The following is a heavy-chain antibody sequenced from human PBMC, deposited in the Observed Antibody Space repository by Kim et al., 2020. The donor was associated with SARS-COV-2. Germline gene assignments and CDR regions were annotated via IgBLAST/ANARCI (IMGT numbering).Heavy chain of an antibody. CDR3: VKVRDDITWSLDI. V-gene: IGHV3-15*01. Sequence: GGSLRLSCAASGFDFIAAWMTWVRQAPGRGLEWVGRIKSRGGGGTTDFATPVKGRFTISRDDSENTVDLQMNALKTEDTAVYYCVKVRDDITWSLDIWGQGTVVTVSS. J-gene: IGHJ4*02. CDR2: IKSRGGGGTT. CDR1: GFDFIAAW.